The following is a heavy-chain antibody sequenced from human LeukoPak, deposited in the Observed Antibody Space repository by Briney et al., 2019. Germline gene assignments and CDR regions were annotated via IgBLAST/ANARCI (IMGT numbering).Heavy chain of an antibody. Sequence: ASVKVSCKASGGTFSSYAISWVRQAPGQGLEWMGGIIPIFGTANYAQKFQGRVTITTDESTSTAYMELSSLRSEDTAVYYCAKGVGGYYSFDYWGQGTLVTVSS. D-gene: IGHD3-22*01. CDR1: GGTFSSYA. CDR2: IIPIFGTA. J-gene: IGHJ4*02. CDR3: AKGVGGYYSFDY. V-gene: IGHV1-69*05.